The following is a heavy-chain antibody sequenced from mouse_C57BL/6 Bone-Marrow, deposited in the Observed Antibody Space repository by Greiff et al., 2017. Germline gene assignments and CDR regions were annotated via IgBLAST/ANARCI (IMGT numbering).Heavy chain of an antibody. CDR3: AREGYYGSSLYYFDY. CDR2: IDPSDSYT. D-gene: IGHD1-1*01. Sequence: VQLQQPGAELVMPGASVKLSCKASGYTFTSYWMHWVKQRPGQGLEWIGEIDPSDSYTTYNQQFKGKSTLTVDKSSSTAYMQLSSLTSEDSAVDYCAREGYYGSSLYYFDYWGQGTTLTVSS. J-gene: IGHJ2*01. V-gene: IGHV1-69*01. CDR1: GYTFTSYW.